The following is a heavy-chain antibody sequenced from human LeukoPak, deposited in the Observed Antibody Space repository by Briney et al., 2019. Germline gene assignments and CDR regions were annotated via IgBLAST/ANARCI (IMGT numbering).Heavy chain of an antibody. V-gene: IGHV1-2*04. CDR1: GYTFTGYY. Sequence: ASVKVSFKASGYTFTGYYMHWVRQAPGQGLEWMGWINPNSGGTNYAQKFQGWVTMTRDTSISTAYMELSRLRSDDTAVYYCATSLVENYFDYWGQGTLVTVSS. CDR3: ATSLVENYFDY. CDR2: INPNSGGT. J-gene: IGHJ4*02. D-gene: IGHD2-15*01.